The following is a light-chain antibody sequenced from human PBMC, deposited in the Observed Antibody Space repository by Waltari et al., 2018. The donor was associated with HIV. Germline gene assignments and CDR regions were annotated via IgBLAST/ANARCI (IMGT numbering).Light chain of an antibody. CDR2: DAS. CDR1: QNVINF. CDR3: QQRKHWPPLT. J-gene: IGKJ3*01. V-gene: IGKV3-11*01. Sequence: EIVLTQSPATLSLSPGERATLSCRASQNVINFLAWYQQRPCQAPRLLIYDASIRATGIPARFSGRGSGTDFTLTISSLEPEDSAVYYCQQRKHWPPLTFGPGTKVEIK.